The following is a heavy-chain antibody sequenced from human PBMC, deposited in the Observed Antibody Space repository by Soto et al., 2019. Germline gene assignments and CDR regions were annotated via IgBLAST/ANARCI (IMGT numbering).Heavy chain of an antibody. V-gene: IGHV1-46*03. Sequence: QVQLVQSGAEVKKPGASVKVSCKASGYTFTSYYMHWVRQAPGQGLEWMGIINPSSSTTYAQKFQGRVTMTRGTSTSTVYMELSSLRSEDTAVYYCARVYCSGGSCYSIDSWGQGTLVTVSS. CDR1: GYTFTSYY. CDR2: INPSSST. D-gene: IGHD2-15*01. J-gene: IGHJ4*02. CDR3: ARVYCSGGSCYSIDS.